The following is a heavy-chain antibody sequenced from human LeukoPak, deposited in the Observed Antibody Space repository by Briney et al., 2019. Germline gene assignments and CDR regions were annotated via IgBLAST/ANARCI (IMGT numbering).Heavy chain of an antibody. CDR1: GGTFSSYA. D-gene: IGHD6-6*01. CDR2: IIPIFGIA. CDR3: AREYSSSGFDY. V-gene: IGHV1-69*04. J-gene: IGHJ4*02. Sequence: SVKVSCKASGGTFSSYAISWVRQAPGQGLEWMGRIIPIFGIANYAQKFQGRVTITEDKSTSTAYMELSSLRSEDTAVYYCAREYSSSGFDYWGQGTLVTVSS.